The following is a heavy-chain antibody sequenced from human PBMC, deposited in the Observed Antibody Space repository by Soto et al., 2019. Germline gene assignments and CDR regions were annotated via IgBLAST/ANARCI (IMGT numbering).Heavy chain of an antibody. D-gene: IGHD5-18*01. V-gene: IGHV1-69*13. Sequence: SVKVSCKASGGTFSSYAISWVRQAPGQGLEWMGGIIPIFGTANYAQKFQGRVTITADESTSTAYMELSSLRSEDTAVYYCAMMRYTAMDPYNWFDPWGQGTLVTVSS. CDR1: GGTFSSYA. CDR3: AMMRYTAMDPYNWFDP. CDR2: IIPIFGTA. J-gene: IGHJ5*02.